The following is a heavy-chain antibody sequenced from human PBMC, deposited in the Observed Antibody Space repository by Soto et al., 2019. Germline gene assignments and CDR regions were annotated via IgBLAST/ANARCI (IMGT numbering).Heavy chain of an antibody. CDR1: GFTFDDYA. D-gene: IGHD4-17*01. CDR3: AKSLEVTTSPFDY. V-gene: IGHV3-9*01. Sequence: EVQLVESGGGLVQPGRSLRLSCAASGFTFDDYAMHWVRQAPGTGLEWVSGISWNSGSIGYADSVKGRFTISRDNAKNSLYLQMNSLRAEDTALYYCAKSLEVTTSPFDYWGQGTLVTVSS. J-gene: IGHJ4*02. CDR2: ISWNSGSI.